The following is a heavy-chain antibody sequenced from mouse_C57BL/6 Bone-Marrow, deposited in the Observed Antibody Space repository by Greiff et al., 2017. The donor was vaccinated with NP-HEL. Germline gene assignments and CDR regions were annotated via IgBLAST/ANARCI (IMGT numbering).Heavy chain of an antibody. Sequence: QVQLKQSGPGLVQPSQSLSITCTVSGFSLTSYGVHWVRQSPGKGLEWLGVIWSGGSSDYNADFISRRSISKDNSKSQLFFKMNSLQSDDTPISYCASYYYGSSYSMDYWGQGTSVTVSS. V-gene: IGHV2-2*01. CDR2: IWSGGSS. J-gene: IGHJ4*01. CDR1: GFSLTSYG. CDR3: ASYYYGSSYSMDY. D-gene: IGHD1-1*01.